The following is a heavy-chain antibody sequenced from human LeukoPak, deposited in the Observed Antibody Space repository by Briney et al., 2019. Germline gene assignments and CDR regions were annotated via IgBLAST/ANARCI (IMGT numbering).Heavy chain of an antibody. CDR2: INPNSGGT. CDR1: GYTFTGYY. J-gene: IGHJ4*02. CDR3: ARHFGKRSYYGSGSAAEYYFDY. V-gene: IGHV1-2*02. D-gene: IGHD3-10*01. Sequence: ASVKVSCKASGYTFTGYYMHWVRQAPGQGLEWMGWINPNSGGTNYAQKFQGRVTMTGDTSISTAYMELSRLRSDDTAVYYCARHFGKRSYYGSGSAAEYYFDYWGQGTLVTVSS.